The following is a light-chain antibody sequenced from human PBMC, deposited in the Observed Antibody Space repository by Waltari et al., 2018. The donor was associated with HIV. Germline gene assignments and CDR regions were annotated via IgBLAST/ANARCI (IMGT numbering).Light chain of an antibody. CDR2: QDS. J-gene: IGLJ3*02. CDR1: KLGDKY. CDR3: QAWDSNTWV. Sequence: SYELTQPPSVSVSPGQTASITCSGDKLGDKYACWYHQQPGQSPVLVIYQDSKRPSGIPERFSGSNSGNTATLTISGTQAMDEADYYCQAWDSNTWVFGGGTKLTVL. V-gene: IGLV3-1*01.